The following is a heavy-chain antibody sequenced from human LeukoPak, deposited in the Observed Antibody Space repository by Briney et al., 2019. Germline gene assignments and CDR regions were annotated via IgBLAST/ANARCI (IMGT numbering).Heavy chain of an antibody. CDR2: ISGSGGST. J-gene: IGHJ3*02. V-gene: IGHV3-23*01. CDR1: GLTFSSYA. CDR3: AKDRPYYESSSYSPLCDAFDI. D-gene: IGHD3-22*01. Sequence: PGASLRLSCAASGLTFSSYAMSWVRQAPGKGLEWVSAISGSGGSTYYADSVKGRFTISRDNSKNTLYLQMNSLRAEDTAVYYCAKDRPYYESSSYSPLCDAFDIRGQGTMVTVSS.